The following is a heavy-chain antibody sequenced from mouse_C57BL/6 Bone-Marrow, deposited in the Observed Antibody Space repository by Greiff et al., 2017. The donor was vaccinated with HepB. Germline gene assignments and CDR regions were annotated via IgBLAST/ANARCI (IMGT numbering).Heavy chain of an antibody. CDR2: ISNLAYSI. CDR3: ARHGGFYAMDY. CDR1: GFTFSDYG. V-gene: IGHV5-15*01. J-gene: IGHJ4*01. Sequence: DVKLVESGGGLVQPGGSLKLSCAASGFTFSDYGMAWVRQAPRKGLEWVAFISNLAYSIYYADTVTGRFTISRENAKNTLYLEMSSLRSEDTAMYYCARHGGFYAMDYWGQGTSVTVSS.